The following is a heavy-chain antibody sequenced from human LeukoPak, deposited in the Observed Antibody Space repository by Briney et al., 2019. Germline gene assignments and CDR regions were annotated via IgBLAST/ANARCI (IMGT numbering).Heavy chain of an antibody. D-gene: IGHD3-22*01. CDR3: ARYLMYYYDSSGPREDY. CDR2: IYYSGST. Sequence: PSETLSLTCTVSGGSISSYYWSWIRQPPGKGLEWIGYIYYSGSTNYNPSLKSRVTISVDTSKNQFSLKLSSVTAADTAVYYCARYLMYYYDSSGPREDYWGQGTLVTVSS. CDR1: GGSISSYY. J-gene: IGHJ4*02. V-gene: IGHV4-59*08.